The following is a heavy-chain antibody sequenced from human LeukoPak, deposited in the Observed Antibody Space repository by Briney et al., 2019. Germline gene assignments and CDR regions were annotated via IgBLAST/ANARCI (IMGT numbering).Heavy chain of an antibody. Sequence: VASVKVSCKASGYTFTSYYIHWVRQAPGQGLEWMGIINPSGGTTTYAQKFQGRVTMTRDTSTSTVYMELSSLRSEDTAVYYCARADSSGYHAPCDYWGQGTLVTVSS. D-gene: IGHD3-22*01. CDR2: INPSGGTT. CDR3: ARADSSGYHAPCDY. J-gene: IGHJ4*02. CDR1: GYTFTSYY. V-gene: IGHV1-46*01.